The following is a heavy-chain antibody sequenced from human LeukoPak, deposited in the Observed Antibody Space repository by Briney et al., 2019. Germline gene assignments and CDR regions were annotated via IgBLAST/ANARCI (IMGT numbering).Heavy chain of an antibody. J-gene: IGHJ4*02. V-gene: IGHV4-59*01. CDR2: IYYSGST. D-gene: IGHD2-8*01. CDR3: ARAWTYCTNGVCALDY. CDR1: GGSISSYY. Sequence: SETLSLTCTVSGGSISSYYWSWIRQPPGKGLEWIGYIYYSGSTNYNPSLKSRVTISVDTSKNLFSLKLSSVTAADTAVYYCARAWTYCTNGVCALDYWGQGTLVTVSS.